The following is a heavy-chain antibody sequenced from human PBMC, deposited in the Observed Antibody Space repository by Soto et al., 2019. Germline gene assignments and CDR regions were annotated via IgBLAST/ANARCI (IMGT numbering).Heavy chain of an antibody. D-gene: IGHD3-10*01. J-gene: IGHJ4*02. CDR2: ISNDGGNT. CDR3: AREGSMSVSAPGY. CDR1: EFTFSSYT. Sequence: QVQLVESGGGVVQPGRSLKLSCAASEFTFSSYTMYWVRQAPGKGLEWVAGISNDGGNTYYPDSVKGRFTISRDNSKNTLYLEMNSLRAGDTAVYYCAREGSMSVSAPGYWGQGTLVTVSS. V-gene: IGHV3-30-3*01.